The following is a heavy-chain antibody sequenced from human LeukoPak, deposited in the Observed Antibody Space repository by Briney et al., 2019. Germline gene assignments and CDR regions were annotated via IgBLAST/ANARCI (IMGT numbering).Heavy chain of an antibody. D-gene: IGHD3-22*01. CDR2: IRYDGSNK. CDR1: GFTFSSYG. J-gene: IGHJ4*02. CDR3: ASETYYYDSSGQNGGY. V-gene: IGHV3-30*02. Sequence: PGGSLRLSCAASGFTFSSYGMHWVRQAPGKGLEWVAFIRYDGSNKYYADSVKGRFTISRDNSKNTLYLQMNSLRAEDTAVYYCASETYYYDSSGQNGGYWGQGTLVTVSS.